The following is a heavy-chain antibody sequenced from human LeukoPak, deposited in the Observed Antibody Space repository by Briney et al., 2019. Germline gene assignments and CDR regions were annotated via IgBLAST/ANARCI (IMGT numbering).Heavy chain of an antibody. V-gene: IGHV1-2*02. CDR3: ARGYFDWVRGGAYYYYYYMDV. J-gene: IGHJ6*03. Sequence: GASVKVSCKASGYTFTGYYMHWVRQAPGQGLEWMGWINPNSGGTNYAQKLQGRVTMTTDTSTSTAYMELRSLRSDDTAVYYCARGYFDWVRGGAYYYYYYMDVWGKGTTVTVSS. CDR2: INPNSGGT. D-gene: IGHD3-9*01. CDR1: GYTFTGYY.